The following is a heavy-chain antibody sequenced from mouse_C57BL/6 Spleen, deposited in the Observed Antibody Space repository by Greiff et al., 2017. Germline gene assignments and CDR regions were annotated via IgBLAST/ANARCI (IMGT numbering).Heavy chain of an antibody. D-gene: IGHD1-1*01. CDR2: IYPGDGDT. Sequence: VKLQQSGPELVKPGASVKISCKASGYAFSSSWMNWVKQRPGKGLEWIGRIYPGDGDTNYNGKFKGKATLTADKSSSTAYMQLNSLASEDSAVYFCARSGTLDYWGQGTTLTVSS. CDR3: ARSGTLDY. V-gene: IGHV1-82*01. CDR1: GYAFSSSW. J-gene: IGHJ2*01.